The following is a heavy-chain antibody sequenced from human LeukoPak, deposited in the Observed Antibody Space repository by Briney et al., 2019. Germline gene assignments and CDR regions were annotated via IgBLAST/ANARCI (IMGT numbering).Heavy chain of an antibody. D-gene: IGHD3-10*01. CDR2: VHYSGST. CDR1: GGSISSSSYF. V-gene: IGHV4-39*01. Sequence: SETLSLTCTVSGGSISSSSYFWGWIRQPPGKGLEWIASVHYSGSTYYNPSLKSRLTISVDTSKNQFSLELSSVTAADTALYFCARQLYVSGSYYAPMDVWGKGTTVTISS. J-gene: IGHJ6*03. CDR3: ARQLYVSGSYYAPMDV.